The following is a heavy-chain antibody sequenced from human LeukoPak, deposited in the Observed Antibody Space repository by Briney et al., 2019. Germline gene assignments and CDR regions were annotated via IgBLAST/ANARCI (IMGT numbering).Heavy chain of an antibody. J-gene: IGHJ4*02. Sequence: GGSLRLSCAASGFTFSSYAMSWVRQAPGKGLEWVSAISGNGGSTYYADSVKGRFAISRDNSKHTLFLQLSSLRAQDTAVYYCAKEDRGGLVDYWGQGTLVTVSS. CDR2: ISGNGGST. D-gene: IGHD3-16*01. V-gene: IGHV3-23*01. CDR3: AKEDRGGLVDY. CDR1: GFTFSSYA.